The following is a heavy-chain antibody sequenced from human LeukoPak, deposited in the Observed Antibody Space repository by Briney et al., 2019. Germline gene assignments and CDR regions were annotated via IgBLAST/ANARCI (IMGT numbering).Heavy chain of an antibody. CDR2: ISAYNGNT. D-gene: IGHD6-13*01. Sequence: ASVKVSCKASGYTFTSYGISWVRQAPGQGLEWMGWISAYNGNTNYAQKLQGRVTMTTDTSTNTAYMELRSLRSDDTAVYYCARADYSSSWYSAEYFQHWGQGTLVTVSS. CDR1: GYTFTSYG. J-gene: IGHJ1*01. CDR3: ARADYSSSWYSAEYFQH. V-gene: IGHV1-18*01.